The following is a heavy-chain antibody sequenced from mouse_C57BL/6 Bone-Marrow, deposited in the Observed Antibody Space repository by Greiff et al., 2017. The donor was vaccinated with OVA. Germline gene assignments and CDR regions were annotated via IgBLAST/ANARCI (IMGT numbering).Heavy chain of an antibody. CDR2: IWRGGST. V-gene: IGHV2-5*01. D-gene: IGHD2-1*01. Sequence: VQLKESGPGLVQPSQSLSITCTVSGFSLTSYGVHWVRQSPGKGLEWLGVIWRGGSTDYNAAFMSRLSITKDNSKSQVFFKMNSLQADDTAIYYCAKNCYYGNYGFAYWGQGTLVTVSA. CDR3: AKNCYYGNYGFAY. CDR1: GFSLTSYG. J-gene: IGHJ3*01.